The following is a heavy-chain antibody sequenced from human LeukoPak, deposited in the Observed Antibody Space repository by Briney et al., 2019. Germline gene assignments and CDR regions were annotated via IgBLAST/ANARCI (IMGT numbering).Heavy chain of an antibody. CDR1: GFTFDDYA. CDR3: ARGYYDAGTYYNY. CDR2: ISWNSGSI. D-gene: IGHD3-10*01. J-gene: IGHJ4*02. V-gene: IGHV3-9*01. Sequence: GGSLRLSCAASGFTFDDYAMHWVRQAPGKGLEWVSGISWNSGSIGYADSVKGRFTISRDNAKNSLYLQMNSLRSDDTAMYFCARGYYDAGTYYNYWGQGTLVTVSS.